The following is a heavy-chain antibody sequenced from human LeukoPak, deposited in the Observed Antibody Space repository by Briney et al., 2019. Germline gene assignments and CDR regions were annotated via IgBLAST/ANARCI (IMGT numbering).Heavy chain of an antibody. J-gene: IGHJ3*02. CDR3: ATESPVKTARVTSYFAFDI. D-gene: IGHD5-18*01. Sequence: ASVKVSCKASGYTSTSYDINWVRQATGQGLEWMGWMNPNSGNTGYAQKFQGRVTMNRNTSISTAYMELSSLRSEDTAVYYCATESPVKTARVTSYFAFDIWGQGTMVTVSS. CDR2: MNPNSGNT. CDR1: GYTSTSYD. V-gene: IGHV1-8*01.